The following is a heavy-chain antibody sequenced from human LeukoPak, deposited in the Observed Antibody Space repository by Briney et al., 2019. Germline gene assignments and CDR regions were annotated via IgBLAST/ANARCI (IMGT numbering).Heavy chain of an antibody. Sequence: SDPLSLTCTVSGGSIRPYYGSWIRQPPGRGLEWIGSIYYSGSTNYNPSLKSRVTLSVDTSKNQFYLKLSSVTAADTAVYYCARVARYFDWLFHDAFDIWGQGTMVTVSS. V-gene: IGHV4-59*12. CDR3: ARVARYFDWLFHDAFDI. CDR2: IYYSGST. CDR1: GGSIRPYY. J-gene: IGHJ3*02. D-gene: IGHD3-9*01.